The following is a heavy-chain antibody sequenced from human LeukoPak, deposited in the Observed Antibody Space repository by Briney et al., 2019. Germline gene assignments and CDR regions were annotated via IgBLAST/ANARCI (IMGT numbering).Heavy chain of an antibody. CDR1: GFTFSTYG. CDR3: ATVAGGSQPFDN. J-gene: IGHJ4*02. D-gene: IGHD4-23*01. V-gene: IGHV3-33*01. Sequence: GGSLRLSCAVSGFTFSTYGVHWVRQAPGKGLEWVAIIWYDGSEKYYRDSVKGRFTISRDNSKNTLYLQMNGLRAEDTAVYYCATVAGGSQPFDNWGQGTLVTVSS. CDR2: IWYDGSEK.